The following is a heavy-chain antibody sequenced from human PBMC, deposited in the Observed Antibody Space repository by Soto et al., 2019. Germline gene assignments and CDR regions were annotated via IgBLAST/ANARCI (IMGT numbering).Heavy chain of an antibody. CDR1: GGSISSYF. Sequence: PSETLSLTCTVSGGSISSYFWSWIRQPPGKGLEWIGNIYYSGSTYYNPSLKSRVTISVDRSKNQFSLKLSSVTAADTAVYYCARGLKYYYDSSGYYDYGMDVWGQGTTVTVSS. CDR2: IYYSGST. D-gene: IGHD3-22*01. CDR3: ARGLKYYYDSSGYYDYGMDV. V-gene: IGHV4-59*12. J-gene: IGHJ6*02.